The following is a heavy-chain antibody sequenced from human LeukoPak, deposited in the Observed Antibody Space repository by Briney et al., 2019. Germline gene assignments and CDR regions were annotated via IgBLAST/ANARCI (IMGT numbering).Heavy chain of an antibody. D-gene: IGHD2-2*01. CDR1: GGSISSYY. Sequence: PSETLSLTCTVSGGSISSYYWSWIRQPPGKGLEWIGYIYTSGSTNYNPSLKSRVTISVDTSKNQFSLKLSSVTAADTAVYYCARASRSSNPFDHWGQGTLVTVSS. J-gene: IGHJ4*02. V-gene: IGHV4-4*09. CDR3: ARASRSSNPFDH. CDR2: IYTSGST.